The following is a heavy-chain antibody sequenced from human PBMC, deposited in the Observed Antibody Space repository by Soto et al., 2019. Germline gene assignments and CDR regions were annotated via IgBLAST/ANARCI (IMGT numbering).Heavy chain of an antibody. D-gene: IGHD6-19*01. Sequence: PSETLSLTCTVSGGSISSSSYYWAWIRQPPGKGLEWIGSIYYSGSTYYNPSLKSRVTISVDTSKNQFSLKLSSVTAADTAVYYCASLLAVPAVTLDYWGQGTLVTVSS. V-gene: IGHV4-39*07. J-gene: IGHJ4*02. CDR2: IYYSGST. CDR3: ASLLAVPAVTLDY. CDR1: GGSISSSSYY.